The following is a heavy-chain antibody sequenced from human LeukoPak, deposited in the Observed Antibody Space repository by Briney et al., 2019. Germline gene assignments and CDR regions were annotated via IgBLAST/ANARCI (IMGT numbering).Heavy chain of an antibody. J-gene: IGHJ4*02. CDR3: ARANPAVVYDY. CDR2: INHSGST. Sequence: SETLSLTCAVYGGSFSGYYWSWIRQPPGKGLEWIGEINHSGSTNYNPSLKSRVTISVDTSKNQFSLKLSSVTAADTAVYYCARANPAVVYDYWGQGTLVTVSS. D-gene: IGHD2-8*02. CDR1: GGSFSGYY. V-gene: IGHV4-34*01.